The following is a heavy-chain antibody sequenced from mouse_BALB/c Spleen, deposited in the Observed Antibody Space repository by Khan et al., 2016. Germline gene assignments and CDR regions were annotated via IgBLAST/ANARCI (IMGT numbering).Heavy chain of an antibody. V-gene: IGHV3-1*02. D-gene: IGHD1-1*01. Sequence: EVQLQESGPDLVKPSQSLSLTCTVTGYSITSGYSWHWIRQFPGNKLEWMGYINYNGGTNYNPSLKSRISITRDTSKNQFFLQLNSVITEDTATYYCARDVYGSSYFDYWGHGTTLTVSS. CDR3: ARDVYGSSYFDY. CDR2: INYNGGT. J-gene: IGHJ2*01. CDR1: GYSITSGYS.